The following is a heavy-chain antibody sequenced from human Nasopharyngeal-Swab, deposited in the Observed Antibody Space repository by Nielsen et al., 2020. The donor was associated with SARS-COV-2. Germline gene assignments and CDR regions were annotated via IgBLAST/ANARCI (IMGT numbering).Heavy chain of an antibody. J-gene: IGHJ5*02. Sequence: WIRQPPGKGLEWIGEINHSGSTNYNPSLKSRVSISVDTSKNQVSLKLNSVTAADSAVYYCARDQGIAVPIGWFDPWGQGTLVTVSS. D-gene: IGHD6-19*01. CDR3: ARDQGIAVPIGWFDP. CDR2: INHSGST. V-gene: IGHV4-34*01.